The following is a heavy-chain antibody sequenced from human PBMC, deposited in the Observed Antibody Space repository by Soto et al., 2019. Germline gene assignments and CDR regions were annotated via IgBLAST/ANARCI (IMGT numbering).Heavy chain of an antibody. CDR1: GFTFSSYG. CDR2: IWYDGSNK. V-gene: IGHV3-33*01. CDR3: ARSGFLEWLAGPTQQNYYYYGMDV. J-gene: IGHJ6*02. Sequence: GGSLRLSCAASGFTFSSYGMHWVRQAPGKGLEWVAVIWYDGSNKYYADSVKGRFTISRDNSKNTLYLQMNSLRAEDTAVYYCARSGFLEWLAGPTQQNYYYYGMDVWGQGTTVTAP. D-gene: IGHD3-3*01.